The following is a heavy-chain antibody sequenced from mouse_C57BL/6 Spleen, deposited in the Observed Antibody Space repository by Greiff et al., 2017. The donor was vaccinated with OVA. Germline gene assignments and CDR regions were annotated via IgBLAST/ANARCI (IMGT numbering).Heavy chain of an antibody. CDR3: ARRKMMVTTMDY. CDR1: GYTFTSYW. Sequence: VQLQQPGAELVMPGASVKLSCKASGYTFTSYWMHWVKQRPGQGLEWIGEIDPSDSYPNYNQQFKGKSTLTVDKSSSTAYMQRSSLTSEDSAVYDWARRKMMVTTMDYWGQGTTLTVSS. CDR2: IDPSDSYP. V-gene: IGHV1-69*01. D-gene: IGHD2-3*01. J-gene: IGHJ2*01.